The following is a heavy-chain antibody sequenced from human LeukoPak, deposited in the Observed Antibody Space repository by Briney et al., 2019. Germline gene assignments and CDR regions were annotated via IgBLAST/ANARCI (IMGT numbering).Heavy chain of an antibody. D-gene: IGHD3-3*01. Sequence: GASVKVSCKASGYTFTSYDINWVRQATGQGLEWMGWMNPNSGNTGYAQKFQGRVTITRNTSISTAYMELRSLRSDDTAVYYCASGPTIFGVVTKDYWGQGTLVTVSS. J-gene: IGHJ4*02. CDR3: ASGPTIFGVVTKDY. CDR1: GYTFTSYD. CDR2: MNPNSGNT. V-gene: IGHV1-8*03.